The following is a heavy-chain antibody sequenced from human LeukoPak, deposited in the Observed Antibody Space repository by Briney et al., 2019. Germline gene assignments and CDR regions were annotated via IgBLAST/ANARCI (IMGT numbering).Heavy chain of an antibody. D-gene: IGHD3-10*02. V-gene: IGHV3-7*01. J-gene: IGHJ6*04. CDR1: GFTFSSYW. Sequence: GGSLRLSCAASGFTFSSYWMSWVRQAPGKGLEWVAYIKQDVTEKYYVDSVKGRFSISRDNAKNSLYLQMNSLRAEDTAVYYCAELGITMIGGVWGKGITVTISS. CDR3: AELGITMIGGV. CDR2: IKQDVTEK.